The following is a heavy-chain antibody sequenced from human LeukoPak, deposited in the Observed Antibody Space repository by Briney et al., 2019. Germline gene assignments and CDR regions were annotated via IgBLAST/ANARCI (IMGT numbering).Heavy chain of an antibody. V-gene: IGHV3-30*02. J-gene: IGHJ4*02. CDR2: IRYDGRNT. D-gene: IGHD3-22*01. CDR1: GFTFNNYG. CDR3: AKEVSYYDSSGALVYYFDY. Sequence: GGSLRLSCAASGFTFNNYGMQWVRQAPGKGLEWVAFIRYDGRNTYYADSVKGRFTISRDNSKNTLYLQMNILRAEDTAVYYCAKEVSYYDSSGALVYYFDYWGQGTLVTVSS.